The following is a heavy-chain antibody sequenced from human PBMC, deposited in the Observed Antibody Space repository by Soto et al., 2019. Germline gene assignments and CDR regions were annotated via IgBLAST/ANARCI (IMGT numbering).Heavy chain of an antibody. CDR1: RFTFSSYS. D-gene: IGHD2-2*01. CDR2: ISSSSSYI. CDR3: ARVLPVVPAAAEMSNLDY. V-gene: IGHV3-21*01. J-gene: IGHJ4*02. Sequence: EVQLVESGGGLVKPGGSLRLSCAASRFTFSSYSMNWVRQAPGKGLEWVSSISSSSSYIYYADSVKGRFTISRDNAKNSLYLQMNSLRAEDTAVYYCARVLPVVPAAAEMSNLDYWGQGTLVTVSS.